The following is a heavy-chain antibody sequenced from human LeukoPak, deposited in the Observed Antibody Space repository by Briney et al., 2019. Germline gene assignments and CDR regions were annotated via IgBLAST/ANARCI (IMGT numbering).Heavy chain of an antibody. J-gene: IGHJ4*02. CDR1: GGTFSSYA. D-gene: IGHD5-24*01. CDR3: ARVWGDGYRSGGFDY. V-gene: IGHV1-18*01. Sequence: ASVKVSCKASGGTFSSYAISWVRQAPGQGLEWMGWISAYNGNTNYAQKLQGRVTMTTDTSTSTAYMELRSLRSDDTAVYYCARVWGDGYRSGGFDYWGQGTLVTVSS. CDR2: ISAYNGNT.